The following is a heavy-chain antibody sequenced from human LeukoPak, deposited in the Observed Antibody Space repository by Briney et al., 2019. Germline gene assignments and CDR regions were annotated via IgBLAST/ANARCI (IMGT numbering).Heavy chain of an antibody. Sequence: ASVKVSCKASGYTFTSYYMHWVRQAPGQGLEWMGIINPSGGSTSNAQKFQGRVTMTRDMSTSTVYMELSSLRSEDTAVYYCARPHCSSTSCPQYYFDYWGQGTLVTVSS. CDR1: GYTFTSYY. D-gene: IGHD2-2*01. J-gene: IGHJ4*02. CDR2: INPSGGST. V-gene: IGHV1-46*01. CDR3: ARPHCSSTSCPQYYFDY.